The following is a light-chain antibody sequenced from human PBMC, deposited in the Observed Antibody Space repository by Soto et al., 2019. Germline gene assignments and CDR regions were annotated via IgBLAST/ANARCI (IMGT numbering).Light chain of an antibody. V-gene: IGLV2-14*01. CDR1: SSDVGSYNY. J-gene: IGLJ2*01. CDR2: EVS. Sequence: QSALTQPASMSGSPGQSITISCTGTSSDVGSYNYVSWYQQHPGKAPKLMIYEVSNRPSGVSNRFSGSKSGNTASLTISGLQSEDEGDYYCSSYTNIRTVVFGGGTQLTV. CDR3: SSYTNIRTVV.